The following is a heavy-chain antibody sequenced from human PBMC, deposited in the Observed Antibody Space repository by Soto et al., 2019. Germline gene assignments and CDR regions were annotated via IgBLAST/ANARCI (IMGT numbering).Heavy chain of an antibody. V-gene: IGHV4-4*02. Sequence: PSETLSLTCAVSSGSISSSNWWSWVRQPPGKGLEWIGEIYHSGSTNYNPSLRSRVTISVDKSKNQFSLKLSSVTAADTAVYYCARRPRGSGTSYYYYYYMDVWGKGTTVTVSS. CDR3: ARRPRGSGTSYYYYYYMDV. J-gene: IGHJ6*03. D-gene: IGHD3-10*01. CDR1: SGSISSSNW. CDR2: IYHSGST.